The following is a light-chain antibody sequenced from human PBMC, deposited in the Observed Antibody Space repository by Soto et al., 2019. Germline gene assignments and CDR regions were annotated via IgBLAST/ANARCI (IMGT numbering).Light chain of an antibody. CDR2: GAS. CDR3: QQYGTSPWT. J-gene: IGKJ1*01. V-gene: IGKV3-20*01. Sequence: EIVLTQSPGSLSLFPGETATLSCRASQSLYNNYLAWYQEKPGQAPRLLIYGASSRATGIPDRFSGSGSGTDFTLTIRRLEPEDFAVYYCQQYGTSPWTFGQGTKVDIK. CDR1: QSLYNNY.